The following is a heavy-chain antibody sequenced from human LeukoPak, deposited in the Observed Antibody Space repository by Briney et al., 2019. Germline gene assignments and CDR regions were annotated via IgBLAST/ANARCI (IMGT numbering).Heavy chain of an antibody. D-gene: IGHD3-3*02. J-gene: IGHJ5*02. V-gene: IGHV3-23*01. Sequence: QAGGSLSLSCVASCFNFQRYAVTLGRQAPGKGLEWVSSIFGNGDTYYTDSLKGRFTISRDNSKNTVYLQMNSLRVGDTAPYYCAKYRDIFPTPPDLWGQGTLVTVSS. CDR1: CFNFQRYA. CDR3: AKYRDIFPTPPDL. CDR2: IFGNGDT.